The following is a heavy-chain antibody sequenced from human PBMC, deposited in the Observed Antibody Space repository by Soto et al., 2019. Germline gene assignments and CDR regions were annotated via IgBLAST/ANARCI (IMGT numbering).Heavy chain of an antibody. V-gene: IGHV3-9*01. CDR3: ARDPSVTAIGRADH. CDR2: INWNSAVI. CDR1: GFTFDDYA. Sequence: GGSLRLSCVVSGFTFDDYAMHWVRQAPGGGLEWVSGINWNSAVIGDADSVKGRFTISRDKAKNALYLQMTSLRSEDTALYYCARDPSVTAIGRADHWGQGTLVTVSS. J-gene: IGHJ4*02. D-gene: IGHD5-18*01.